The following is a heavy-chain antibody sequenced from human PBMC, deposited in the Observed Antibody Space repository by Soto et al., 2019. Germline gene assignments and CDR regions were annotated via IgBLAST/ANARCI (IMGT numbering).Heavy chain of an antibody. CDR1: GFSLSTSGVG. CDR2: IYWDDDK. V-gene: IGHV2-5*02. Sequence: QITLKESGPTLVKPTQTLTLTCTFSGFSLSTSGVGVGWIRQRPGKALEWLALIYWDDDKRYSPALQSRLTITKDTSKNQVVLTMPNMDPVDTATYYCAHSPSSRTYGNCYSGFDYWGQGTLVTVSS. D-gene: IGHD2-15*01. J-gene: IGHJ4*02. CDR3: AHSPSSRTYGNCYSGFDY.